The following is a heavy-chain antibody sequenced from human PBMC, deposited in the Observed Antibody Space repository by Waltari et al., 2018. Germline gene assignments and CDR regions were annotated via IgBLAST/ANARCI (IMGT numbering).Heavy chain of an antibody. CDR1: GYSISSGYY. CDR3: ARDVAGIAVAGAAFDI. CDR2: LYHSGST. J-gene: IGHJ3*02. Sequence: QVQLQESGPGLVKPSETLSLTCAVSGYSISSGYYWGWIRQPPGKGLEWIGSLYHSGSTYYNPSLKSRVTISVDTSKNQFSLKLSSVTAADTAVYYCARDVAGIAVAGAAFDIWGQGTMVTVSS. D-gene: IGHD6-19*01. V-gene: IGHV4-38-2*02.